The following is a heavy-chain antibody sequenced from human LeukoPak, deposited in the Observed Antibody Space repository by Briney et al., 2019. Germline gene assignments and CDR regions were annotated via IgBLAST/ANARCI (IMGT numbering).Heavy chain of an antibody. CDR2: ISIDST. V-gene: IGHV3-23*01. Sequence: GGSLRLSCAASGFTFSSYAMSWVRQAPGKGLEWVSSISIDSTYYADSVKGRLTISRDNSKNTLYLQMNGLGAEDTALYYCAKYSGSLRKYGMGVWGQGTTVTVSS. J-gene: IGHJ6*01. CDR1: GFTFSSYA. CDR3: AKYSGSLRKYGMGV. D-gene: IGHD1-26*01.